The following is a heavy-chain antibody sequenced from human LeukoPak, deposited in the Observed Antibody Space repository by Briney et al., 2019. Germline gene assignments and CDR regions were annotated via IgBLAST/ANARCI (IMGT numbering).Heavy chain of an antibody. V-gene: IGHV1-46*01. CDR1: GNTFTTYY. CDR2: INPSGDST. Sequence: GASVTVSFKTSGNTFTTYYMHWVRQAPGQGLEWLGIINPSGDSTTYAQKFQGRVTMTRDTSTSTVYMDLSSLRSEDTAVYYCARHDLGGRSPFDCWGQGALVTVSS. J-gene: IGHJ4*02. D-gene: IGHD2-15*01. CDR3: ARHDLGGRSPFDC.